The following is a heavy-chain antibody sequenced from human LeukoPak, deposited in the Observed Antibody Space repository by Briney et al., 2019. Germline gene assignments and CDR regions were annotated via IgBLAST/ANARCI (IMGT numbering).Heavy chain of an antibody. CDR2: IYYTGNT. D-gene: IGHD1-26*01. J-gene: IGHJ4*02. CDR3: ANHRTHGSFHN. V-gene: IGHV4-39*01. CDR1: GDSISTSTYY. Sequence: PSETLSLTCTASGDSISTSTYYWAWVRQPPGKGLEWIGSIYYTGNTYYNPSLNSRVTISADTSKNQFSLKLSSATAADTAVFFCANHRTHGSFHNWGQGTLVTVSS.